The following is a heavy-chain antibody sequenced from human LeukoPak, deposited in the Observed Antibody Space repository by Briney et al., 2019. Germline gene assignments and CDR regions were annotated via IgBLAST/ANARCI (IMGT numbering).Heavy chain of an antibody. CDR1: GFTVFSDN. CDR3: AKRSRGYYDY. D-gene: IGHD2-21*01. Sequence: GGSLRLSCAASGFTVFSDNMSWVRQSPGKGLEWVSVVYSGDDGTNYAESVRGRFTISRDNSKNTVYLQMNSLRVEDTGVYYCAKRSRGYYDYWGQGTQVTVSS. J-gene: IGHJ4*02. CDR2: VYSGDDGT. V-gene: IGHV3-66*02.